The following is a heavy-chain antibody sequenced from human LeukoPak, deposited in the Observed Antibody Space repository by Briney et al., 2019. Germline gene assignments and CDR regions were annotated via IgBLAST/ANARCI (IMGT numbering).Heavy chain of an antibody. V-gene: IGHV1-24*01. J-gene: IGHJ4*02. CDR2: FDPEDGET. Sequence: ASVKVSCKVSGYTLTELSTHWVRQAPGKGLEWMGGFDPEDGETIYAQKFQGRVTMTEDTSTDTAYMELSSLRSEDTAVYYCATCIAAAGTIDYWGQGTLVTVSS. CDR3: ATCIAAAGTIDY. CDR1: GYTLTELS. D-gene: IGHD6-13*01.